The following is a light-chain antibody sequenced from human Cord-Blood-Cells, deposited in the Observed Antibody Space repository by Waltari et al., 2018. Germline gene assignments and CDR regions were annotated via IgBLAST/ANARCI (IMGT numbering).Light chain of an antibody. CDR1: SRDVGSYNL. V-gene: IGLV2-23*02. Sequence: QSALTQPASVSGSPGQLITISCPGTSRDVGSYNLVPWYQQHPGKAPKLMIYEVSKRPSGVSNRFSGSKSGNTASLTISGLQAEDEADYYCCSYAGSSTYVFGTGTKVTVL. CDR3: CSYAGSSTYV. J-gene: IGLJ1*01. CDR2: EVS.